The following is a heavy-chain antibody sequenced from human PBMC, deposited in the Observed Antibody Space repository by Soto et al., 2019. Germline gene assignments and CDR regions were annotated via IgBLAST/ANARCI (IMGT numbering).Heavy chain of an antibody. V-gene: IGHV4-30-2*01. J-gene: IGHJ5*02. CDR2: ISPSGSP. CDR3: TRGVLA. CDR1: GGSVNSGGYS. D-gene: IGHD2-8*01. Sequence: SETLSLTCSVAGGSVNSGGYSWSWIRQPPGKGLEWIGFISPSGSPAYNPSLKSRVTISVDRSNNQISLEISSVTAADTAVYYCTRGVLAWGPGTLVTVSS.